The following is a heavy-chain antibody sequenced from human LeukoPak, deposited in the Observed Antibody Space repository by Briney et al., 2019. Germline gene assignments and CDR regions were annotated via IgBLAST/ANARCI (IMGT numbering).Heavy chain of an antibody. CDR2: IYSSGSI. Sequence: SETLSLTCTVSGGSISSNFWSWIRQPPGEGLEWIGYIYSSGSITYNPSLESRVTMSVDTSKNQFSLKLSSVTAADTAVYYCARETQGIAAAGNFDYWGQGTLVTVSS. J-gene: IGHJ4*02. CDR1: GGSISSNF. CDR3: ARETQGIAAAGNFDY. D-gene: IGHD6-13*01. V-gene: IGHV4-59*12.